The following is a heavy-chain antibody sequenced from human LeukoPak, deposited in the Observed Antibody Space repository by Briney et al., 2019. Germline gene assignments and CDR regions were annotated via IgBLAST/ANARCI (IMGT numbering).Heavy chain of an antibody. CDR2: INSDGSST. Sequence: PGGSLRLSCAASGFTFSSYWMHWVRQAPGKGLVWVSRINSDGSSTSYADSVKGRFTISRDNAENTLYLQMNSLRAEDTAVYYCARDSAECTGGYCYLVSWGQGTLVTVSS. CDR1: GFTFSSYW. V-gene: IGHV3-74*01. CDR3: ARDSAECTGGYCYLVS. D-gene: IGHD2-8*02. J-gene: IGHJ4*02.